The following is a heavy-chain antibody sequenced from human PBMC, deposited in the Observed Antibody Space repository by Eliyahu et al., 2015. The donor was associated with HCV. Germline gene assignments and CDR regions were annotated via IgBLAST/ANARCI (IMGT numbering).Heavy chain of an antibody. Sequence: GLEWMGWINPNSGGTNYAQKFQGRVTMTRDTSISTAYMELSRLRSDDTAVYYCARGARTLVRSGPNWFDPWGQGTLVTVSS. CDR3: ARGARTLVRSGPNWFDP. CDR2: INPNSGGT. J-gene: IGHJ5*02. D-gene: IGHD6-13*01. V-gene: IGHV1-2*02.